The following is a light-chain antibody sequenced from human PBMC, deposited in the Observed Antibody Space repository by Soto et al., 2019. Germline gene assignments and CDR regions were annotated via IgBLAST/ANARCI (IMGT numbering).Light chain of an antibody. J-gene: IGKJ1*01. V-gene: IGKV1-39*01. Sequence: IQMTQSPSSLSASVEDRVIITCRASQSIGNHLNWYQQKPGKAPKLLIFAASSLQSGVPSRFSGSRSGTEFTLTISSLQPDDFATYYCQHYNSYSEAFGQGTKVDIK. CDR2: AAS. CDR3: QHYNSYSEA. CDR1: QSIGNH.